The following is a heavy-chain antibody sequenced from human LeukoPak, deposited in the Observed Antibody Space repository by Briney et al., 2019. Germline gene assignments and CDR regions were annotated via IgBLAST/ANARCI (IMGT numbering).Heavy chain of an antibody. CDR3: ARVGVSGSKVYFDY. CDR1: GGSISSGSYY. J-gene: IGHJ4*02. Sequence: SETLSLTCTVSGGSISSGSYYWSWIRQPPGKGLEWIGYIYYSGSTNYNPSLKSRVTISVDTSKNQFSLKLSSVTAADTAVYYCARVGVSGSKVYFDYWGQGTLVTVSS. D-gene: IGHD1-26*01. CDR2: IYYSGST. V-gene: IGHV4-61*01.